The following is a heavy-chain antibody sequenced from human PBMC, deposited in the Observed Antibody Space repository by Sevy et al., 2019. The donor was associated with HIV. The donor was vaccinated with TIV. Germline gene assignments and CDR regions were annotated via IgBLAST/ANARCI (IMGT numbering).Heavy chain of an antibody. D-gene: IGHD5-18*01. J-gene: IGHJ4*02. Sequence: ASVKVSCTASGYTFTGYWMHWVRQAPGQGLEWMGWIKPNSGGTNYAHKFQGRVTMTRDTSISTAYMELSSLRSDDTAVYYCARVGANRGYTYGYPDYWGQGTLVTVSS. CDR3: ARVGANRGYTYGYPDY. CDR2: IKPNSGGT. V-gene: IGHV1-2*02. CDR1: GYTFTGYW.